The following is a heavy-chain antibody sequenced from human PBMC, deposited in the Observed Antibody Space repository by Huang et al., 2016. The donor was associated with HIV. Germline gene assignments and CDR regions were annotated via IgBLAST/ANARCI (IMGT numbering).Heavy chain of an antibody. V-gene: IGHV1-45*02. Sequence: QMQLVQSGAEVKKTGSSVKVSCKASGQSFTYRSLHGVRQAPGQALEWMGWITPVNGNTNYAQKFQDRVTIARDMSVSTAYMELKRLTSEDTAIFYCAGSGYDSWFDPWGQGTLVTVSS. J-gene: IGHJ5*02. D-gene: IGHD5-12*01. CDR3: AGSGYDSWFDP. CDR2: ITPVNGNT. CDR1: GQSFTYRS.